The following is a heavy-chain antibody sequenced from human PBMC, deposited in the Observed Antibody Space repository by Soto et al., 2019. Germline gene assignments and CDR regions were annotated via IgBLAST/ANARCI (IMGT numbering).Heavy chain of an antibody. V-gene: IGHV3-33*01. Sequence: SLRLSCEWSGFTFSSYGMHWVRQAPGKGLEWVAGIWYDGSNKYYGDSVMGRFTISRDNSKNTVYLQMNSLRAEDTALYYCARGLVGFFHIDYWGQGTLVTVSS. CDR1: GFTFSSYG. CDR2: IWYDGSNK. CDR3: ARGLVGFFHIDY. D-gene: IGHD2-8*02. J-gene: IGHJ4*02.